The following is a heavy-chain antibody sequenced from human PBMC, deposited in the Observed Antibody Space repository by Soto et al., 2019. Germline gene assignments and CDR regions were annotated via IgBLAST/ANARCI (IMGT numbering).Heavy chain of an antibody. CDR3: ARDWRKQLWVEGLSAMDV. CDR1: GYTFTSYG. D-gene: IGHD5-18*01. CDR2: ISGDNGQT. Sequence: QVQVVQSGPEVKKPGASVMVSCKASGYTFTSYGISWVRQAPGQGLEWMGWISGDNGQTTYGQKFRGRVTITTDTSKSTAYMELRSLRSDDTGVYYCARDWRKQLWVEGLSAMDVWGQGTTVTVSS. J-gene: IGHJ6*02. V-gene: IGHV1-18*01.